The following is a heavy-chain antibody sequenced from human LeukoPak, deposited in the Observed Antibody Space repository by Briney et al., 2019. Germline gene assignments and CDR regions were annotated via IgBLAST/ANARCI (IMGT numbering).Heavy chain of an antibody. Sequence: SETLSLTCTVSGGSISSYYWSWIRQPPGKGLEWIGYIYYSGSTNYNPSLKSRVTISVDTSKNQFSLKLSSVTAAYTAVYYCARLTIASYYYGSGSTNWFDPWGQGTLVTVSS. CDR2: IYYSGST. V-gene: IGHV4-59*08. CDR3: ARLTIASYYYGSGSTNWFDP. D-gene: IGHD3-10*01. CDR1: GGSISSYY. J-gene: IGHJ5*02.